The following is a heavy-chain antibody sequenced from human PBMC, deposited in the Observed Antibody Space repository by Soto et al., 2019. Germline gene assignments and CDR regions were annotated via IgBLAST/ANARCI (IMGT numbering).Heavy chain of an antibody. J-gene: IGHJ5*02. D-gene: IGHD3-16*01. CDR3: ARDVGGGVDP. CDR2: FVPILGLA. Sequence: QVQLVQSGAEVKKPGSSVKVSCTASGVTFSSYTISWVRQAPGQGLEWMGRFVPILGLAHYAQKFQGRVTITADKSTSTAYMELSSLRSDDTAVYYCARDVGGGVDPWGQGTLVTVSS. V-gene: IGHV1-69*08. CDR1: GVTFSSYT.